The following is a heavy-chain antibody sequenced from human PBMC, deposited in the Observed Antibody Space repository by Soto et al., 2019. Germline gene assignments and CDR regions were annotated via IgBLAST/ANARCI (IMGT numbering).Heavy chain of an antibody. J-gene: IGHJ4*02. CDR2: VSGDASNT. Sequence: GGSLRLSCAASGFTFTNYGLSWVRQAPGKGLDWVATVSGDASNTHYADSVKGRFTISRDNSKSILFLQMKSLRVEDTAVYYCAKVSETYYYDSSGFYFDYWGQGTLVTVSS. D-gene: IGHD3-22*01. V-gene: IGHV3-23*01. CDR3: AKVSETYYYDSSGFYFDY. CDR1: GFTFTNYG.